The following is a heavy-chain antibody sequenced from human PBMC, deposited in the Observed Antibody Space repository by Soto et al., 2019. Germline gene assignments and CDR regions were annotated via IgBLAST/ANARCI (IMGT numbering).Heavy chain of an antibody. Sequence: PSETLSLTCAVYGGSFSCYYWSWIRQPPGKGLEWIGEINHSGSTNYNPSLKSRVTISVDTSKNQFSLKLSSVTAADTAVYYCARTDLWFGEFWVYYFDYWGQGTLVTVSS. CDR1: GGSFSCYY. V-gene: IGHV4-34*01. CDR2: INHSGST. D-gene: IGHD3-10*01. CDR3: ARTDLWFGEFWVYYFDY. J-gene: IGHJ4*02.